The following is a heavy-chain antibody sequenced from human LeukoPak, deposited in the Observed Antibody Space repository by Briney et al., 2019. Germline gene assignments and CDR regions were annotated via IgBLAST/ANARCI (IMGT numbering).Heavy chain of an antibody. CDR1: GYTLTELS. Sequence: ASVKVSCKVSGYTLTELSMHWVRQAPGKGLEWMGGFDPEDSETIYAQKFQGRVTMTEDTSTDTAYMELSSLRSEDTAVYYCATNDYGDSLPRFDYWGQGTLVTVSS. D-gene: IGHD4-17*01. J-gene: IGHJ4*02. CDR3: ATNDYGDSLPRFDY. V-gene: IGHV1-24*01. CDR2: FDPEDSET.